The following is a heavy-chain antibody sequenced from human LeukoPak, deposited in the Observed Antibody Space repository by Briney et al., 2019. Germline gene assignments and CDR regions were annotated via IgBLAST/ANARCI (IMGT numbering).Heavy chain of an antibody. V-gene: IGHV3-21*01. Sequence: KSGGSLRLSCAASGFTFSSYSMNWVGQAPGKGLEWVSSISSSSSYIYYADSVKGRFTISRDNAKNSLYLQMNSLRAEDTAVYYCARTGPIAAASHDYWGQGTLVTVSS. D-gene: IGHD6-13*01. CDR2: ISSSSSYI. J-gene: IGHJ4*02. CDR1: GFTFSSYS. CDR3: ARTGPIAAASHDY.